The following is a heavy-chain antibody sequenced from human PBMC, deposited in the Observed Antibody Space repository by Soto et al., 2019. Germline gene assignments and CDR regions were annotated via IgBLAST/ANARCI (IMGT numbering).Heavy chain of an antibody. Sequence: ASVKVSCKASGYTFINYALHWVRQAPGQRLDWIGRINAGNGNTKYSQKFQGRVTITRETSASTAYMELSSLRSEDTAIYYCARSEINYSRFDSWGQGTLVTVSS. CDR1: GYTFINYA. V-gene: IGHV1-3*01. CDR2: INAGNGNT. CDR3: ARSEINYSRFDS. J-gene: IGHJ4*02. D-gene: IGHD2-21*01.